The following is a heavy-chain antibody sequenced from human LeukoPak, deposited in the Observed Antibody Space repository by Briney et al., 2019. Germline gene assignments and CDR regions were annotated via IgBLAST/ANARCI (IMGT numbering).Heavy chain of an antibody. V-gene: IGHV4-34*01. Sequence: SETLSLTCAVYGGSFSGHYWSWIRQPPGKGPEWIGETNHSGSTYYNPSLKSRVTISVDRSKNQFSLKLRSVTAADTAVYYCARQAESRIAVAATGLYYFDYWGQGTLVTVSS. J-gene: IGHJ4*02. CDR1: GGSFSGHY. CDR3: ARQAESRIAVAATGLYYFDY. CDR2: TNHSGST. D-gene: IGHD6-19*01.